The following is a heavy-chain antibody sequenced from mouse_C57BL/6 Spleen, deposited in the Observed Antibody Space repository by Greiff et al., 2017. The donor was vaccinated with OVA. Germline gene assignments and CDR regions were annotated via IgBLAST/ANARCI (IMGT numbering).Heavy chain of an antibody. CDR1: GYTFTDYY. CDR3: ARGDYDGPHAMDY. D-gene: IGHD2-4*01. J-gene: IGHJ4*01. CDR2: INPNNGGT. Sequence: EVQLQQSGPELVKPGASVKISCKASGYTFTDYYMNWVKQSHGKSLEWIGDINPNNGGTSYNQKFKGKATLTVDKSSSTAYMELRSLTSEDSAVYYGARGDYDGPHAMDYWGQGTSVTVSS. V-gene: IGHV1-26*01.